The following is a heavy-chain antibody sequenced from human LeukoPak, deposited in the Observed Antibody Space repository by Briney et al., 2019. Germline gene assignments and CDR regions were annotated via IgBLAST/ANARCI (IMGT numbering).Heavy chain of an antibody. J-gene: IGHJ4*01. CDR1: GFTFTDYW. V-gene: IGHV3-7*01. D-gene: IGHD6-13*01. CDR3: ARDGTAAGLYFDL. CDR2: IRQDESEK. Sequence: GGSLRLSCEVSGFTFTDYWMNWVRQAPGKGPGWVASIRQDESEKTYVDSVKGRFTISRDNTKNSLSLQLNGLRAEDTAVYYCARDGTAAGLYFDLWGQGTLVTVSS.